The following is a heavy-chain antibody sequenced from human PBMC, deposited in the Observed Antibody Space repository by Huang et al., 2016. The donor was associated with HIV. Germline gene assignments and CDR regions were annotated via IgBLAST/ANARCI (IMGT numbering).Heavy chain of an antibody. CDR2: INHIGKT. J-gene: IGHJ4*02. CDR3: AREKAADSAWYGVYYFDY. Sequence: QVQLRQWGAGLVKPSETLSLTCAVYGGSFSGYYWTWIRQSPGKGLEWMGEINHIGKTNYQPSLKSRVTISKDTAKNQVSLQLTSVSAADTGVYFCAREKAADSAWYGVYYFDYWGEGALVTVTS. V-gene: IGHV4-34*01. CDR1: GGSFSGYY. D-gene: IGHD6-19*01.